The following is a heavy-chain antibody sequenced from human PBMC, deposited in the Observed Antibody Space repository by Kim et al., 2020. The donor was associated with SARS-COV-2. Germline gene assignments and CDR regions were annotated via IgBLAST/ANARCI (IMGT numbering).Heavy chain of an antibody. J-gene: IGHJ6*02. Sequence: GGSLRLSCAASGFTFSSYSMNWVRQAPGKGLEWVSSISSSSSYIYYADSVKGRFTISRDNAKNSLYLQMNSLRAEDTAVYYCARDGAQWLVRYYYYYGMDVWGQGTTVTVSS. CDR1: GFTFSSYS. D-gene: IGHD6-19*01. CDR3: ARDGAQWLVRYYYYYGMDV. CDR2: ISSSSSYI. V-gene: IGHV3-21*01.